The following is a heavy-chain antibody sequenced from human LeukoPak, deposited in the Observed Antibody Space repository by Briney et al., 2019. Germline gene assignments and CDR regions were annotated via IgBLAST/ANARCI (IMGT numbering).Heavy chain of an antibody. J-gene: IGHJ4*02. V-gene: IGHV3-23*01. D-gene: IGHD6-19*01. Sequence: PGGSLRLSCAASGFTFSSYAMSWVRQAPGKGLEWVSAISGSGGSTYYADSVKGRFTISRDNSKNTLYLQMNSLRAEDTAVYYCAKPQQWLVHPAWDYWGQGTLVTVPS. CDR3: AKPQQWLVHPAWDY. CDR2: ISGSGGST. CDR1: GFTFSSYA.